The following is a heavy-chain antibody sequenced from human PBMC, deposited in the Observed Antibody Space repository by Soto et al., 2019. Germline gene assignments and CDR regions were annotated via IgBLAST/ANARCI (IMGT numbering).Heavy chain of an antibody. Sequence: QVQLVESGGGVVQPGRSLRLSCAASGFTFSSYGMHWVRHAPGKGLEWVAVISYDGGNKYYADSVKGRFTISRDNSKNTLYLQMNSLRAEDTAVYYCAKGDRIAAAGHFDNWGQGTLVTVSS. CDR1: GFTFSSYG. CDR3: AKGDRIAAAGHFDN. CDR2: ISYDGGNK. D-gene: IGHD6-13*01. V-gene: IGHV3-30*18. J-gene: IGHJ4*02.